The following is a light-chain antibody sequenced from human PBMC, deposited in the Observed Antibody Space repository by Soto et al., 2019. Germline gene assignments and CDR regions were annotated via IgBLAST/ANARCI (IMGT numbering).Light chain of an antibody. V-gene: IGKV3-20*01. Sequence: EIVLTQSPGTLSLSTGERATLSCRASQSVTSSYLAWYQQKPGQAPRLLIYGASSRATGIPDRFSGSGSGTDFTLTISRLEPEDSAVYYCQQYGNSPLTFGGGTKVEIK. CDR1: QSVTSSY. CDR2: GAS. J-gene: IGKJ4*01. CDR3: QQYGNSPLT.